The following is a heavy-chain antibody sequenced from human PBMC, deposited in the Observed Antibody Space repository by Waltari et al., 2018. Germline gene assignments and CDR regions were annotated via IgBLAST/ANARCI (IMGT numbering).Heavy chain of an antibody. J-gene: IGHJ4*02. CDR3: ARVVPRAANDY. V-gene: IGHV4-38-2*02. D-gene: IGHD3-10*01. Sequence: QVQLQESGPGLVTPSGTLSLTCTVSGYSIKNNYYWGWIRQPPGGGLEWIGTIYHTGDTYYNPSLKSRVIISVDTSKNQFSLRLSSVTAADTAVYYCARVVPRAANDYWGQGTLVTVSS. CDR2: IYHTGDT. CDR1: GYSIKNNYY.